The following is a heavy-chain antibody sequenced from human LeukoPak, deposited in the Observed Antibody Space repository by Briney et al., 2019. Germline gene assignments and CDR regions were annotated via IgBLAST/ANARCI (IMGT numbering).Heavy chain of an antibody. CDR2: ISAYNGNT. CDR3: ARLEMATMGNDAFDI. CDR1: GYTFTSYG. V-gene: IGHV1-18*01. D-gene: IGHD5-24*01. Sequence: ASVKVSCKASGYTFTSYGISWVRQAPGQGLEWMGWISAYNGNTNYAQKLQGRVTMTTDTSTSTAYMELRSLRDDDTAVYYCARLEMATMGNDAFDIWGQGTMVTVSS. J-gene: IGHJ3*02.